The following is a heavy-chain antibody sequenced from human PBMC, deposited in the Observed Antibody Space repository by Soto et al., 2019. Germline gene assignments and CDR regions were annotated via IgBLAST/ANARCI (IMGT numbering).Heavy chain of an antibody. V-gene: IGHV1-69*06. J-gene: IGHJ6*02. CDR1: GGTFSSYA. Sequence: QVQLVQSGAEVKKPGSSVKVSCKASGGTFSSYAISWVRQAPGQGREGMGGIIPIFGTANYAQKFQGRVTITADKSTSTAYMELSSLRSEDTAVYYCARPGRVGYCSGGSCQDYYYGMDVWGQGTTVTVSS. CDR2: IIPIFGTA. D-gene: IGHD2-15*01. CDR3: ARPGRVGYCSGGSCQDYYYGMDV.